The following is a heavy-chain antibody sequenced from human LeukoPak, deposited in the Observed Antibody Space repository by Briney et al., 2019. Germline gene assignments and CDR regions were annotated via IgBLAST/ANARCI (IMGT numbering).Heavy chain of an antibody. Sequence: PGRSLRLSCAASGFTFSSYGMHRVRQAPGKGLEWVALISYDGSNKYYADSVKGRFTISRDNSKNTLYLQMNSLRAEDTAVYYCARGGVYSSGSYYLYYFDYWGQGTLVTVPS. CDR2: ISYDGSNK. CDR1: GFTFSSYG. CDR3: ARGGVYSSGSYYLYYFDY. J-gene: IGHJ4*02. D-gene: IGHD6-19*01. V-gene: IGHV3-30*19.